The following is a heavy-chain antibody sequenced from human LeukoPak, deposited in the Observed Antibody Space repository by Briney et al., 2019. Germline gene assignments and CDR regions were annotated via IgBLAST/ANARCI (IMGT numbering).Heavy chain of an antibody. V-gene: IGHV4-31*03. D-gene: IGHD5-24*01. CDR1: GGSISSGGYY. CDR2: IYYSGST. CDR3: ARLRRDGYKGPQHPFDY. Sequence: SETLSLTCTVSGGSISSGGYYWSWIRQHPGKGLEWIGYIYYSGSTYYNPSPKSRVTISVDTSENQFSLKLSSVTAADTAVYYCARLRRDGYKGPQHPFDYWGQGTLVTVSS. J-gene: IGHJ4*02.